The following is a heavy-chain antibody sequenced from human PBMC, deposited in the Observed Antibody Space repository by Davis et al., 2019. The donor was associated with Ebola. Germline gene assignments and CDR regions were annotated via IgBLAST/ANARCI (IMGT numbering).Heavy chain of an antibody. Sequence: GESLKISCAASGFTFSSYAMSWVRQAPGKGLEWVSAISGSGGSTYYADSVKGRFTISRDNSKNTLYLQMNSLRAEDTAVYYCAKDGYCSSTSCYPDAFDIWGQGTMVTVSS. J-gene: IGHJ3*02. CDR3: AKDGYCSSTSCYPDAFDI. CDR2: ISGSGGST. D-gene: IGHD2-2*01. CDR1: GFTFSSYA. V-gene: IGHV3-23*01.